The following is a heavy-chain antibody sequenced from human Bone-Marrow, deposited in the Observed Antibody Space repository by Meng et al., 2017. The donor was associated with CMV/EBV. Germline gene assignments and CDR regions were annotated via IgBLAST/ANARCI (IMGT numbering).Heavy chain of an antibody. CDR2: IKQDGSEK. D-gene: IGHD3-10*01. V-gene: IGHV3-7*01. Sequence: GGSLRLSCAASGFTFSSYWMSWVRQAPGKGLEWVANIKQDGSEKYYVDSVKGRFTISRDDAKNSLYLQMNSLRVEDTAVYFCARDDYYISGSPGDYWGQGVLVTVSS. CDR1: GFTFSSYW. CDR3: ARDDYYISGSPGDY. J-gene: IGHJ4*02.